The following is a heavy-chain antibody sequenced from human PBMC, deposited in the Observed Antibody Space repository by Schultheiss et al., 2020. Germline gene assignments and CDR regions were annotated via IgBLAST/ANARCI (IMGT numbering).Heavy chain of an antibody. Sequence: GGSLRLSCAASGFTFSSYAMRWVRQAPGKGLEWVAVISYDGSNKYYADSVKGRFTISRDNSKNTLYLQMNSLRAEDTAVYYCARGGTTVTTEPSVDYFDYWGQGTLVTVSS. CDR2: ISYDGSNK. D-gene: IGHD4-17*01. CDR3: ARGGTTVTTEPSVDYFDY. J-gene: IGHJ4*02. CDR1: GFTFSSYA. V-gene: IGHV3-30-3*01.